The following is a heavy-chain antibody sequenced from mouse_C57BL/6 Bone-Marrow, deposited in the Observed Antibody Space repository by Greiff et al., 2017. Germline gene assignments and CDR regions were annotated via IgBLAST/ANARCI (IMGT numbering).Heavy chain of an antibody. J-gene: IGHJ1*03. V-gene: IGHV6-3*01. CDR2: IRLKSDNYAT. CDR1: GFTFSNYW. Sequence: EVKLVESGGGLVQPGGSMKLSCVASGFTFSNYWMNWVRQSPEKGLEWVAQIRLKSDNYATNYAESVKGRFTISRDDSKSSVYLRMNNLRAEDTGIYYCTNYYGSSRCFDVWGTGTTVTVSS. D-gene: IGHD1-1*01. CDR3: TNYYGSSRCFDV.